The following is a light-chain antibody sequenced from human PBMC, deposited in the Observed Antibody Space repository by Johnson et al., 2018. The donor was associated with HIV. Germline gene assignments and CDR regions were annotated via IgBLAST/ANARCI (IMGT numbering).Light chain of an antibody. CDR2: ENN. CDR3: GTWDSSLGAGV. CDR1: SSNIGNNY. J-gene: IGLJ1*01. Sequence: QSVLTQPPSVSAAPGQKVTISCSGSSSNIGNNYVSWYQQLPGTAPKLLIYENNKRPSGIPDRFSGSKSGTSATLGITGLQTGDEADYYCGTWDSSLGAGVFGTVTQVTVL. V-gene: IGLV1-51*02.